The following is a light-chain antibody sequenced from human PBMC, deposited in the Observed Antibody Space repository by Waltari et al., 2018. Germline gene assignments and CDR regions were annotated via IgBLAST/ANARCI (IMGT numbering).Light chain of an antibody. J-gene: IGKJ4*01. Sequence: IVMTQSPVSLSVSPGERATLSCRASQNMRSTLAWYQQKPGQAPRLLIYGASTRATGIPARFSGSGSGAEFTLTISSLQSEDFAVYYCHQYNDWPLTFGGGTKVETK. CDR1: QNMRST. CDR3: HQYNDWPLT. V-gene: IGKV3-15*01. CDR2: GAS.